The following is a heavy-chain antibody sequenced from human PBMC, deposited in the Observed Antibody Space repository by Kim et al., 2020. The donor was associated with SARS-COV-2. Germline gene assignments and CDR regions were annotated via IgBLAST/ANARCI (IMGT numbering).Heavy chain of an antibody. CDR1: GGSFSGYY. J-gene: IGHJ6*02. CDR2: INHSGST. Sequence: SETLSLTCAVYGGSFSGYYWSWIRQPPGKGLEWIGEINHSGSTNYNPSLKSRVTISVDTSKNQFSLKLSSVTAADTAVYYCARGRGYDFWIRPLYYYYGMDVWGQGTTVTVSS. V-gene: IGHV4-34*01. CDR3: ARGRGYDFWIRPLYYYYGMDV. D-gene: IGHD3-3*01.